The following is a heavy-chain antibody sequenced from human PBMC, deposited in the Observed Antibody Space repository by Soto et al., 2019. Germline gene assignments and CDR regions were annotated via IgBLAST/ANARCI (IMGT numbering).Heavy chain of an antibody. D-gene: IGHD3-22*01. CDR2: INAGNGNT. J-gene: IGHJ3*02. CDR3: ARDKGYYYDSSGYDAFDI. V-gene: IGHV1-3*01. CDR1: GYTFTSYA. Sequence: ASVKVSCKASGYTFTSYAMHWVRQAPGQRLEWMGWINAGNGNTKYSQKFQGRVTITRDTSASTVYMELSSLRSEDTAVYYCARDKGYYYDSSGYDAFDIWGQGTMVTVSS.